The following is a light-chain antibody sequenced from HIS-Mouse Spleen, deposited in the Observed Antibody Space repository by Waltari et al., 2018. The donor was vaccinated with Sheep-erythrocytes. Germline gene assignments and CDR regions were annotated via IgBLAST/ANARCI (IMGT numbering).Light chain of an antibody. Sequence: SYELTQPPSVAVSPGQTARITCSGDALPKTYAYWYQQKSGQAPVLVLYEDSKRPSGIPERFSGSSSGTMATLTISGAQVEDDADYYCYSTDSSGNHWVFGGGTKLTVL. CDR1: ALPKTY. V-gene: IGLV3-10*01. CDR3: YSTDSSGNHWV. J-gene: IGLJ3*02. CDR2: EDS.